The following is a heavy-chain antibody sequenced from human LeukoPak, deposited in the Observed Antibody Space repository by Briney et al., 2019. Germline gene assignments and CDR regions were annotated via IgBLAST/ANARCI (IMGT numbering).Heavy chain of an antibody. V-gene: IGHV3-9*01. J-gene: IGHJ4*02. CDR1: GFTFDDYA. CDR3: AKGSGYDSSGYHDY. CDR2: ISWNSGSI. D-gene: IGHD3-22*01. Sequence: GRSLRLSCAASGFTFDDYAMHWVRHAPGKGLEWVSGISWNSGSIVYADSVKGRFTISRDNAKNSLYLQMNSLRAEDTALYYCAKGSGYDSSGYHDYWGQGTLVTVSS.